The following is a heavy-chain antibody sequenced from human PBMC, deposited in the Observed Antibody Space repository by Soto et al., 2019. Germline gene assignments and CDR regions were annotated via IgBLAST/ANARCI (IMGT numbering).Heavy chain of an antibody. D-gene: IGHD2-2*02. V-gene: IGHV3-7*01. CDR2: IKPDGGER. J-gene: IGHJ4*02. Sequence: EVHLVESGGGLVQPGGSLRLSCAASGFTFSNYWMYWVRQAPGKGLEWVANIKPDGGERYYVDSVKGRFTISRDNAKNSLYLQMNSLRGEDTALYYCARDAPGGFYNYWGQGTLVTVSS. CDR1: GFTFSNYW. CDR3: ARDAPGGFYNY.